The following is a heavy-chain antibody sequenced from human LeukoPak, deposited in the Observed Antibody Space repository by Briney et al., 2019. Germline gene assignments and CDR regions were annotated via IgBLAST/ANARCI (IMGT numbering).Heavy chain of an antibody. CDR2: INPNSGGT. CDR3: ARVPVNIWENWFDP. Sequence: GASVKVSCKASGYTFTGYYMHWVRQAPGQGLEWMGWINPNSGGTNYAQKFQGRVTMTRDTSISTAYMELSRLRSDDTAVYYCARVPVNIWENWFDPWGQGTLVTVSS. CDR1: GYTFTGYY. J-gene: IGHJ5*02. D-gene: IGHD1-26*01. V-gene: IGHV1-2*02.